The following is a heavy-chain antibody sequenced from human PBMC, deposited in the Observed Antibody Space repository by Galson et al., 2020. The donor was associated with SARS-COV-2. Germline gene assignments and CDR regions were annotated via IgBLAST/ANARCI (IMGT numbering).Heavy chain of an antibody. CDR3: ARHVVYCSGGSCYAYFDY. D-gene: IGHD2-15*01. CDR2: IDPSDSYT. Sequence: TVSCKGSGYSFTSYWLSWVRQMPGKGLEWMGRIDPSDSYTNYSPSFQGHVTISADKSISTAYLQWSSLKASDTAMYYCARHVVYCSGGSCYAYFDYWGQGTLVTVSS. J-gene: IGHJ4*02. V-gene: IGHV5-10-1*01. CDR1: GYSFTSYW.